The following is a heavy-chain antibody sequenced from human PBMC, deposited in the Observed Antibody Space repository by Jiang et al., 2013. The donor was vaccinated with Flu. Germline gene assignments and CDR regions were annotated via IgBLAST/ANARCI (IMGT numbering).Heavy chain of an antibody. J-gene: IGHJ5*02. V-gene: IGHV4-61*01. CDR3: ARDIAMVPGALLS. CDR1: GDSVSSGFYY. Sequence: GPGLVKPSETLSLTCTVSGDSVSSGFYYWSWIRQPPGKGLEWIGYIYYSGNTNYNPSLKSRVTISVDPSKTQLSLRLRSVTAADTAVYYCARDIAMVPGALLSWGQGTLVTVSS. CDR2: IYYSGNT. D-gene: IGHD2-8*01.